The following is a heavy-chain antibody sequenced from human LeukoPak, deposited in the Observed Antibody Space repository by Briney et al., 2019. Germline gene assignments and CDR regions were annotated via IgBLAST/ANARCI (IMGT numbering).Heavy chain of an antibody. CDR2: ISGSGGST. CDR1: GFAFSSYA. D-gene: IGHD3-22*01. CDR3: AKERLYDSSGYPDY. Sequence: PGGSLRLSCAASGFAFSSYAMSWVRQAPGKGLEWVSAISGSGGSTYYADSVKGRFTISRDNSKNTLYLQMNSLRAEDTAVYYCAKERLYDSSGYPDYWGQGTLVTVSS. V-gene: IGHV3-23*01. J-gene: IGHJ4*02.